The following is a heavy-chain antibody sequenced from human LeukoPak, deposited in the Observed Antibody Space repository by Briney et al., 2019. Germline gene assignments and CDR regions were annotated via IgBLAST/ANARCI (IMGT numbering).Heavy chain of an antibody. CDR3: ASFSSSWYQDYYYGMDV. J-gene: IGHJ6*02. V-gene: IGHV4-39*01. Sequence: SETLSLTCTVSGGSISSSSYYWGWIRQPPGKGLEWIGSIYYSGSTYYNPSLKSRVTISVDTSKNQFSLKLSSVTAADTAVYYCASFSSSWYQDYYYGMDVWGQGTTVTVSS. D-gene: IGHD6-13*01. CDR2: IYYSGST. CDR1: GGSISSSSYY.